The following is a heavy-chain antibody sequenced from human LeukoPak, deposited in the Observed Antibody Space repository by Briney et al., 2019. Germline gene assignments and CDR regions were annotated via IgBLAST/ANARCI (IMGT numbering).Heavy chain of an antibody. CDR1: GFTFSSYW. J-gene: IGHJ4*02. Sequence: GGSLRLSCVASGFTFSSYWMHWVRQAPGKGLVWVSRINSDGSSTKCADSVKGRFTISRDNAKNTLYLQMNSLRAEDTAVYYFAALDHGHDYWGQGTLVTVSS. CDR3: AALDHGHDY. CDR2: INSDGSST. V-gene: IGHV3-74*03.